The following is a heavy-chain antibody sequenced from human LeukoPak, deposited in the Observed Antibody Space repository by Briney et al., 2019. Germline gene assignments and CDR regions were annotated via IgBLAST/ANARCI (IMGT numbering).Heavy chain of an antibody. Sequence: ASVKVSCKASGGTFSSYAIRWVRQAPGQGLEWRGWISAYNGNTNYAQKLQGRVTMTTDTSTSTAYMELGILRSEDTAVYYCASRPGYSSSWGSDYWGQGTLVTVSS. J-gene: IGHJ4*02. CDR1: GGTFSSYA. V-gene: IGHV1-18*01. CDR3: ASRPGYSSSWGSDY. D-gene: IGHD6-13*01. CDR2: ISAYNGNT.